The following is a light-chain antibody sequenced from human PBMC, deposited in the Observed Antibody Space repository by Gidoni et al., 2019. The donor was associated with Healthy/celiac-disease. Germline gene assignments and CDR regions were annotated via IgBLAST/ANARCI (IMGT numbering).Light chain of an antibody. CDR2: AAS. V-gene: IGKV1-39*01. CDR1: QSISNY. Sequence: DSQMTQTPSSLSASVGERVTITCRASQSISNYLTWYQQKPGQAPKLLIYAASSLQTGVPSRFSGSGSGTDFTLTISSLQPEDFATYYCQQSYSTPWTFGQGTKVEIK. J-gene: IGKJ1*01. CDR3: QQSYSTPWT.